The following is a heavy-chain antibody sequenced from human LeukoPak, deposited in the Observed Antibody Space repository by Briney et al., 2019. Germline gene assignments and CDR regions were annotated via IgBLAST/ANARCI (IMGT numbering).Heavy chain of an antibody. Sequence: SETLSLTCTLSGGSISTYYWSWVRQPPGKGLEWIGYIYYTGSTYYNPSLKSRVTMSVDTSNNQFSLKLSSVTAADTAVYSCARGSVRGEFDPWGQGTLVTVSS. CDR2: IYYTGST. D-gene: IGHD3-10*01. CDR3: ARGSVRGEFDP. CDR1: GGSISTYY. J-gene: IGHJ5*02. V-gene: IGHV4-59*01.